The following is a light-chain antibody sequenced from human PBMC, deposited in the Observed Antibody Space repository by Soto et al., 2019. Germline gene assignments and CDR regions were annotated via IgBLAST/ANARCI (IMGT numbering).Light chain of an antibody. CDR3: QQYGSSPET. Sequence: EIVLTQSPGTLSLSPGERATLSCRASQSVSNNYLAWYQQKPGQAPRLLIYGASTRATGVPARFSGSRSGTEFTLTITSLQSEDFAVYYCQQYGSSPETFGQGTKVDIK. J-gene: IGKJ1*01. CDR1: QSVSNNY. V-gene: IGKV3-20*01. CDR2: GAS.